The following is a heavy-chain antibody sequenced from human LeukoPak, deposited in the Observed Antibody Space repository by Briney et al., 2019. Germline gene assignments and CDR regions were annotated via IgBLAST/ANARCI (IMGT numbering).Heavy chain of an antibody. D-gene: IGHD3-22*01. Sequence: SETLSLTCAVYGGSFSGYYWSWIRQPPGKGLEWIGEINYSGSTNYNPSLKSRVTISVDTSKNQFSLKLSSVTAADTAVYYCAIRSNYYDSSGYPNWFDPWGQGTLVTVSS. CDR3: AIRSNYYDSSGYPNWFDP. J-gene: IGHJ5*02. CDR1: GGSFSGYY. CDR2: INYSGST. V-gene: IGHV4-34*01.